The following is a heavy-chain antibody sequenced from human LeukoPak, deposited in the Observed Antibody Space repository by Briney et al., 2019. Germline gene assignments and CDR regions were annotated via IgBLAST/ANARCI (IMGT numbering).Heavy chain of an antibody. CDR2: IKQDGSEQ. D-gene: IGHD3-3*01. CDR1: GFTFRNYW. J-gene: IGHJ4*02. Sequence: GGSLRLSCAASGFTFRNYWMNWVRQAPGKGLEWAANIKQDGSEQDYVDSVKGRFTISRDNAKTSLYLQMTSLRAEDTAVYYCARGTIFGVVISDFSFDFWGQGTLVTVSS. CDR3: ARGTIFGVVISDFSFDF. V-gene: IGHV3-7*01.